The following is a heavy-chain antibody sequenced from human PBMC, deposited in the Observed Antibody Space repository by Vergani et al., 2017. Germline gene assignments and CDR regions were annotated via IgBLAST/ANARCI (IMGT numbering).Heavy chain of an antibody. D-gene: IGHD3-22*01. V-gene: IGHV4-38-2*01. Sequence: QVQLQESGPGLVKPSETLSLTCAVSGFSIDNGYYWDWIRQPPGKGLEWIGSIYHSGTTYYNPSLKSRVAISVDTSKRRLSLKVKSVTAADTALYYCARRWVEYDTSGEHYFDSWGQGTLVTVSS. CDR1: GFSIDNGYY. CDR2: IYHSGTT. J-gene: IGHJ4*02. CDR3: ARRWVEYDTSGEHYFDS.